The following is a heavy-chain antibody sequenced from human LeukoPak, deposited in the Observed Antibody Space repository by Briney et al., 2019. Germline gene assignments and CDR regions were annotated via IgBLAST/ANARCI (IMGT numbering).Heavy chain of an antibody. Sequence: GGSLRLSCAASGFTFSSNWMSWVRQAPGKGLEWVANINQDESVKYYVDSVKGRFTISRDNAKNTLYLQMNSLRAEDTAVYYCAKANYGGNPWYFDYWGQGTLVTVSS. J-gene: IGHJ4*02. CDR1: GFTFSSNW. V-gene: IGHV3-7*01. CDR2: INQDESVK. D-gene: IGHD4-23*01. CDR3: AKANYGGNPWYFDY.